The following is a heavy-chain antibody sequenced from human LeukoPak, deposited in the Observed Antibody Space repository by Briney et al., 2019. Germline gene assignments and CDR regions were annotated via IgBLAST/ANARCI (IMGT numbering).Heavy chain of an antibody. V-gene: IGHV3-30*18. Sequence: GRSLRLSCVASEFTFSTYGMHWVRQAPGKGLEWVAVISFDGSDPYYADSVKGRFTISRDNSKNTLHLQMNGLTAEDTAMYYCAKDGAPYSSGSCYLQGWGQGTLVTVSS. CDR2: ISFDGSDP. D-gene: IGHD3-10*01. CDR3: AKDGAPYSSGSCYLQG. J-gene: IGHJ4*02. CDR1: EFTFSTYG.